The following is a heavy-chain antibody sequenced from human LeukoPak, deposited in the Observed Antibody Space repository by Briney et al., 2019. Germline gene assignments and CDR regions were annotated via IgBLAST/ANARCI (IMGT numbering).Heavy chain of an antibody. CDR3: AREVAY. CDR1: GGSFSGYY. J-gene: IGHJ4*02. Sequence: SETLSLTCAVYGGSFSGYYWMWIRQSPGKGLDWIGIIYHSGSTYYNPSLKSRVTISVDTSKNQFSLKLTSVTAADTAVYYCAREVAYWGQGILVTVSS. CDR2: IYHSGST. V-gene: IGHV4-34*01.